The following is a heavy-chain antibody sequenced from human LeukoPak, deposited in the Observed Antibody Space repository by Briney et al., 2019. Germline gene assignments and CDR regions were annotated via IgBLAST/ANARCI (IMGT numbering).Heavy chain of an antibody. D-gene: IGHD2-21*01. J-gene: IGHJ5*02. CDR3: ARAFRIVVGWFDP. Sequence: GRSLRFSCAASGFTFSSYAMHWVRQAPGKGLEWVAVISYDGSNKYYADSVKGRFTISRDNSKNALYLQMNSLRAEDTAVYYCARAFRIVVGWFDPWGQGTLVTVSS. CDR1: GFTFSSYA. CDR2: ISYDGSNK. V-gene: IGHV3-30-3*01.